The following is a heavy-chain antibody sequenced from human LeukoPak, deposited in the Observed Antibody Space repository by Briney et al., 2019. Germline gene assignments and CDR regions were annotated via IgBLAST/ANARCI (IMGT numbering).Heavy chain of an antibody. V-gene: IGHV3-11*04. Sequence: GGSLRLSCAASGLTFSDYYMTWIRQAPGKGLEWVSSISGSGTTIYSADSVRGRFTVSRDNAKNSLYLQMNSLRAEDTAVYYCARDRGTTMVRSFDIWGQGTMVTVSS. J-gene: IGHJ3*02. CDR1: GLTFSDYY. CDR3: ARDRGTTMVRSFDI. D-gene: IGHD4/OR15-4a*01. CDR2: ISGSGTTI.